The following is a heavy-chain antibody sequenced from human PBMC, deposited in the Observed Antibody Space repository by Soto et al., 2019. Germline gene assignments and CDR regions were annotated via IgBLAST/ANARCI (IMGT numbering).Heavy chain of an antibody. V-gene: IGHV1-46*01. Sequence: QVQLVQSGAEVKKPGAPMKVSCKASGYAFTSYHINWVRQAPGQGLEWMGIINPSGGGKTYAQKFRGRVTMTSDTSTSTVYMELRSLRSEDTAVYFCAREVVVAIDDSPFYGMDVWGQGTTVTVSS. J-gene: IGHJ6*02. CDR3: AREVVVAIDDSPFYGMDV. D-gene: IGHD2-15*01. CDR2: INPSGGGK. CDR1: GYAFTSYH.